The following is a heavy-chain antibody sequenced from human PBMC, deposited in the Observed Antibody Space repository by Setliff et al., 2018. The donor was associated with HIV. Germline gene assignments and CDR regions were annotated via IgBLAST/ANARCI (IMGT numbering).Heavy chain of an antibody. CDR2: IYYSGST. J-gene: IGHJ5*02. CDR1: GGSITSGTYY. V-gene: IGHV4-39*01. Sequence: PSETLSLTCTVSGGSITSGTYYWGWIRQPPGKGLEWIGSIYYSGSTYYNPSLKTRFTISVDTSKNQFSLKLSSVTAADTAVYYCARGRTQWPNYNYFDPWGLGTLVTVSS. D-gene: IGHD6-19*01. CDR3: ARGRTQWPNYNYFDP.